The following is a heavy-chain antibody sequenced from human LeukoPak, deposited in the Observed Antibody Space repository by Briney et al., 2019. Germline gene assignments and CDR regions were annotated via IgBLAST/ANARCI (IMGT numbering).Heavy chain of an antibody. V-gene: IGHV3-9*01. CDR3: AKGGTGYHDAFDI. D-gene: IGHD3/OR15-3a*01. Sequence: GGSLRLSCVAPGFSFDDYGMHWVRQAPGKGLEWVSGISWNSGSIGYAGSVKGRFTISRDNAKNSLYLQMNSLRPEDTASYYCAKGGTGYHDAFDIWGQGTVVTVSS. J-gene: IGHJ3*02. CDR2: ISWNSGSI. CDR1: GFSFDDYG.